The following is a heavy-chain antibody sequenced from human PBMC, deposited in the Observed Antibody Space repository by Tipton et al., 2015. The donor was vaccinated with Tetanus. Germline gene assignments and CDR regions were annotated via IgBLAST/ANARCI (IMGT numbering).Heavy chain of an antibody. CDR2: IYVTGAT. CDR1: GGSISNYY. D-gene: IGHD3-22*01. Sequence: TLSLTCSVSGGSISNYYWNWIRQPAGKGLEWIGRIYVTGATNHSPALQSRVTMSIDRAKNQVSLTLTSVTAADAAMYYCAREDVYYHDGSGFYAFDVWGRGTMVAVSS. CDR3: AREDVYYHDGSGFYAFDV. V-gene: IGHV4-4*07. J-gene: IGHJ3*01.